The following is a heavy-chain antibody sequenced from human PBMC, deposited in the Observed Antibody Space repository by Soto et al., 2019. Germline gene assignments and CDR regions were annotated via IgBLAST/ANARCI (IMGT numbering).Heavy chain of an antibody. CDR1: GDSVSSPYY. CDR3: ARSAGWYAVHS. J-gene: IGHJ4*02. CDR2: VFHTGTT. Sequence: QVQLQESGPGLVKPSGTLSLTCAVSGDSVSSPYYWCWVRQPPGKGLEWIGEVFHTGTTSYNPSLRSRVTLSMDKSINQFSLDLSSVTAADTAVYYCARSAGWYAVHSWGPGTLVLVSS. D-gene: IGHD6-19*01. V-gene: IGHV4-4*02.